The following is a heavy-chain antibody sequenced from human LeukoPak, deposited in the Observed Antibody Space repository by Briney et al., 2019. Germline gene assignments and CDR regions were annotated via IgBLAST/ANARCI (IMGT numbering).Heavy chain of an antibody. J-gene: IGHJ3*02. V-gene: IGHV4-34*01. Sequence: SETLSLTCAVYGGSFSGYYWSWIRQRPGKGLEWSGQINHIGSTNYNPSLKSRVTLSVDTSKNQFSLKLSSVTAADTAVYYCARGGELWFGELFDAFDIWGQGTMVTVSS. CDR1: GGSFSGYY. CDR2: INHIGST. D-gene: IGHD3-10*01. CDR3: ARGGELWFGELFDAFDI.